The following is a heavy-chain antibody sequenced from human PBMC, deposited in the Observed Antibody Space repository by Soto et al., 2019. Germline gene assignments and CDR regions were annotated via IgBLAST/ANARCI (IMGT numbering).Heavy chain of an antibody. CDR3: AREQVILGTYGMDV. CDR2: IIPILGIA. D-gene: IGHD2-15*01. V-gene: IGHV1-69*08. CDR1: GGTFSSYT. Sequence: QVQLVQSGAEVKKPGSSVKVSCKASGGTFSSYTISWVRQAHGQGLEWMGRIIPILGIADYAQKFQGRVTITADKSTITAYMELNSLRSEDTAVYYCAREQVILGTYGMDVWGQGTTVTVSS. J-gene: IGHJ6*02.